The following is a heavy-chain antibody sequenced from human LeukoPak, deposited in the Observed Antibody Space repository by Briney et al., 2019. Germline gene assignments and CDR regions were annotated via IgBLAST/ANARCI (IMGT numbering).Heavy chain of an antibody. CDR1: GGSFSGYY. J-gene: IGHJ4*02. V-gene: IGHV4-34*01. CDR2: INHSGST. Sequence: SETLSLTCAVYGGSFSGYYWSWIRQPPGKGLEWIGEINHSGSTNYNPSLKSRVTISVDTSKNQFSLKLSSVTAADTAVYYCARGRGNSGYWGQGTLVTVSS. CDR3: ARGRGNSGY. D-gene: IGHD4-23*01.